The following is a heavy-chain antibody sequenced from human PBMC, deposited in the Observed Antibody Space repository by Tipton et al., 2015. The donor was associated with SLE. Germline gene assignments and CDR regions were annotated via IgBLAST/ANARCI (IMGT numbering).Heavy chain of an antibody. V-gene: IGHV1-2*02. CDR1: AYTFTGYY. D-gene: IGHD3-22*01. CDR2: INPNNGDT. Sequence: QVQLVQSGAEVKKPGASVKVSCKAFAYTFTGYYFHWVRQAPGQGLEWMGWINPNNGDTKYAQKFQGRVTMTGDTSISTAYMELRRLKSDDTAVYFCAREYYDPSESTVEDNWGQGTLVTVSS. CDR3: AREYYDPSESTVEDN. J-gene: IGHJ4*01.